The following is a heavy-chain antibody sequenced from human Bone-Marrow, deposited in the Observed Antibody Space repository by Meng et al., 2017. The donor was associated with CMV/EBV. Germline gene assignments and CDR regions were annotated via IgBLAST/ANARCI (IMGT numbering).Heavy chain of an antibody. CDR2: INHDESEK. Sequence: GESLKISCAASGFAFSSYWTSWVRQAPGKGLEWGANINHDESEKPYVDSVKGRFTISRHDAKNSMFLQMDSLRAEDTPVYYRVRGEAVFDYWGQGTLVTVSS. V-gene: IGHV3-7*01. J-gene: IGHJ4*02. CDR1: GFAFSSYW. CDR3: VRGEAVFDY. D-gene: IGHD6-19*01.